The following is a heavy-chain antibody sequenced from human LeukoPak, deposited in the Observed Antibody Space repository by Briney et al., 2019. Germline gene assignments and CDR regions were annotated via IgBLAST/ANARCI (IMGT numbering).Heavy chain of an antibody. CDR3: ARFPYYYGSGSVDY. J-gene: IGHJ4*02. V-gene: IGHV4-34*01. CDR1: GGSFSGYF. D-gene: IGHD3-10*01. CDR2: INHSGST. Sequence: PSETLSLTCAVYGGSFSGYFWSWIRQPPGKGLEWIGEINHSGSTNYNPSLKSRVTISVDTSKNQFSLKLSSVTAADTAVYYCARFPYYYGSGSVDYWGQGTLVTVSS.